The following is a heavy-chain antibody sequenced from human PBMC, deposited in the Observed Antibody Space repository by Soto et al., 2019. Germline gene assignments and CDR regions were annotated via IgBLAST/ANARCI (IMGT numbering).Heavy chain of an antibody. V-gene: IGHV4-4*02. CDR1: SRSFNNDNW. CDR2: VHHFGYT. D-gene: IGHD5-12*01. Sequence: PSETLSLTCDVSSRSFNNDNWWSWVRQSPGGGLEWIGEVHHFGYTSFNPSLKSRVSMSVDISKNQFFLKLNSVTAADTAVYYCTKNSAYALDYWGQGILVTVSS. J-gene: IGHJ4*02. CDR3: TKNSAYALDY.